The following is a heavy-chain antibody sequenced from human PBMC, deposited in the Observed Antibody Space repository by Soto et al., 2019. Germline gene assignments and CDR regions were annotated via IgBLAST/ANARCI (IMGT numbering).Heavy chain of an antibody. D-gene: IGHD3-3*02. J-gene: IGHJ4*02. V-gene: IGHV3-21*01. CDR3: ARLAFAGTFGY. CDR1: GFTFSSYS. CDR2: ISSSSSYI. Sequence: GGSLRLSCAASGFTFSSYSMNWVRQAPGKGLEWVSSISSSSSYIYYADSVKGRFTISRDNAKNSLYLQMNSLRAEDTAVYYCARLAFAGTFGYWGQGNLVTVSS.